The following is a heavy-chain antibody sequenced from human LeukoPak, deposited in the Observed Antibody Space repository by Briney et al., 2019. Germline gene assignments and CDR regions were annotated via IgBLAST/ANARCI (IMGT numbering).Heavy chain of an antibody. V-gene: IGHV3-74*01. CDR1: GFTFHSYW. D-gene: IGHD1-1*01. Sequence: GGSLKLSCAASGFTFHSYWMHWVRQAPGKGLVWVSRIDNDGGSTTYADSVKGRFTISRDNAKNTLYLQMNSLRAEDTALYYCAKGLERESRLDSWGQGTLVTVSS. J-gene: IGHJ4*02. CDR3: AKGLERESRLDS. CDR2: IDNDGGST.